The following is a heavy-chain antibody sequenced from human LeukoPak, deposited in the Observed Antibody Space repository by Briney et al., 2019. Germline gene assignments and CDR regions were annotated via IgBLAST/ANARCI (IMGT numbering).Heavy chain of an antibody. CDR3: AKGGRAMVRELTPADY. CDR2: IGSGAGNT. J-gene: IGHJ4*02. V-gene: IGHV3-23*01. CDR1: GFTFSRYA. Sequence: GGSLRLSCAASGFTFSRYAMSWVRQAPGKGLEWVSAIGSGAGNTYYADSVKGRFTMSRDNSKNTLYLQMNSLRAEDTAVYYCAKGGRAMVRELTPADYWGQGTLVTVSS. D-gene: IGHD3-10*01.